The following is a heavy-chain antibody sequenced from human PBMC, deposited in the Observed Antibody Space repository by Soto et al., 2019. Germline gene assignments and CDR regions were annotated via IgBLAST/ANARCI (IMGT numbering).Heavy chain of an antibody. Sequence: PSETLSLTCTVSGGSIFGGDYYWSWIRQAPGKGLQWVGSIYYSGRTYYNPSLESRIAMTVDTSQNQFSLKLSSVTAADSAVYFCARDVDSTILKPNDAFGIWGQGSMVTVSS. CDR3: ARDVDSTILKPNDAFGI. CDR2: IYYSGRT. D-gene: IGHD5-18*01. J-gene: IGHJ3*02. CDR1: GGSIFGGDYY. V-gene: IGHV4-30-4*01.